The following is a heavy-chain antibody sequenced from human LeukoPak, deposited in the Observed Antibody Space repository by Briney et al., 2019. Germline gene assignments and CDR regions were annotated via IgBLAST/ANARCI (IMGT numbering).Heavy chain of an antibody. CDR1: EYTFTGYY. Sequence: GASVKVSCKASEYTFTGYYMHWVRQAPGQGLEWMGCINPNSGGTNYAQKFQGRVTMTRDTSISTAYMELSRLRSDDTAVYYCARVSNFERSRLLWFGELLSTDEEYWGQGTLVTVSS. J-gene: IGHJ4*02. CDR2: INPNSGGT. V-gene: IGHV1-2*02. CDR3: ARVSNFERSRLLWFGELLSTDEEY. D-gene: IGHD3-10*01.